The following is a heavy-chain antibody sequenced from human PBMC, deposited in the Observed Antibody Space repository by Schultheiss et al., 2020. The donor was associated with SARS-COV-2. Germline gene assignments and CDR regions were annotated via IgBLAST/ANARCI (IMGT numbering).Heavy chain of an antibody. CDR2: ISYDGSNK. Sequence: GGSLRLSCAASGFTFSNAWMSWVRQAPGKGLEWVAVISYDGSNKYYADSVKGRFTISRDNSKNTLYLQMNSLRAEDTAVYYCASRKVGAPGSGFDYWGQGTLVTVSS. CDR3: ASRKVGAPGSGFDY. D-gene: IGHD1-26*01. CDR1: GFTFSNAW. V-gene: IGHV3-30*03. J-gene: IGHJ4*02.